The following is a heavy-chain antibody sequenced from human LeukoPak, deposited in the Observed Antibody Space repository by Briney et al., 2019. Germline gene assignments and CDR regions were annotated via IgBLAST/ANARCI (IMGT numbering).Heavy chain of an antibody. CDR2: ISSDGGRT. V-gene: IGHV3-74*01. J-gene: IGHJ5*02. CDR3: AVDFQFHSP. Sequence: GGSLRLSCAASGLTFSDYWMHWVRQAPGKGLVWVSGISSDGGRTVYADSVKGRFTISRDNAKNTLYLQMNSPRIEDTAVYHCAVDFQFHSPWGQGTLVTVAS. D-gene: IGHD3/OR15-3a*01. CDR1: GLTFSDYW.